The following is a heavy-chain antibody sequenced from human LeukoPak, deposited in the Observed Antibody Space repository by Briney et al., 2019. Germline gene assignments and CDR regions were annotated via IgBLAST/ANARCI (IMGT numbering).Heavy chain of an antibody. CDR3: ARNDRGRPADY. V-gene: IGHV4-39*01. CDR1: GGSISNSPYY. CDR2: MHYSGTT. Sequence: PSETLSLTCNVSGGSISNSPYYWGWIRQPPGKGLEWIVSMHYSGTTYHNPSLRSRVTISVDTSKNQFSLRLISVTAADTAVYYCARNDRGRPADYWGQGTLVTVPS. D-gene: IGHD1-26*01. J-gene: IGHJ4*02.